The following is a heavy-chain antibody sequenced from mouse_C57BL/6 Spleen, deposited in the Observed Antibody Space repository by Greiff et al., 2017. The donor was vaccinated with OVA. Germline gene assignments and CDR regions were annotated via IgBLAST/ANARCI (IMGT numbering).Heavy chain of an antibody. J-gene: IGHJ1*03. V-gene: IGHV1-22*01. CDR3: ARWGDPGGYFDV. Sequence: VQLQQSGPELVKPGASVKMSCKASGYTFTDYNMHWVKQSHGKSLEWIGYINPNNGGTSYNQKFKGKATLTVNKSSSTAYMELRSLTSEDSAVYYCARWGDPGGYFDVWGTGTTVTVSS. CDR1: GYTFTDYN. CDR2: INPNNGGT.